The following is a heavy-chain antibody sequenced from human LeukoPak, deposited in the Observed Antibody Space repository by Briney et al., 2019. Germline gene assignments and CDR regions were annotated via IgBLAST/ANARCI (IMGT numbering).Heavy chain of an antibody. V-gene: IGHV3-7*01. CDR2: IKEDGTEK. CDR1: GFTFGAYW. D-gene: IGHD5-24*01. J-gene: IGHJ4*02. CDR3: ARGRWSDY. Sequence: GGSLRLSCAASGFTFGAYWMTWVRQAPGKGLEWVANIKEDGTEKNYVDSVKGRFTISRDNVKKSLYLEMNSLRVEDTAVYYCARGRWSDYWGQGTQVTVFS.